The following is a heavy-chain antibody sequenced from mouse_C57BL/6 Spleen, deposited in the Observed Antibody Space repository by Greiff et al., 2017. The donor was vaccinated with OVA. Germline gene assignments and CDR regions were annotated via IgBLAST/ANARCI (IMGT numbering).Heavy chain of an antibody. Sequence: QVTLKVSGPELVKPGASVKISCKASGYAFSSSWMNWVKQRPGKGLEWIGRIYPGDGDTNYNGKFKGKATLTADKSSSTAYMQLSSLTSEDSAVYFCAKAYYSNYDYAMDYWGQGTSVTVSS. CDR2: IYPGDGDT. CDR1: GYAFSSSW. CDR3: AKAYYSNYDYAMDY. J-gene: IGHJ4*01. V-gene: IGHV1-82*01. D-gene: IGHD2-5*01.